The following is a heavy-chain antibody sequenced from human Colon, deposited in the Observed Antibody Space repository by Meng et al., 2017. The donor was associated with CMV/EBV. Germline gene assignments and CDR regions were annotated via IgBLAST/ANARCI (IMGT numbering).Heavy chain of an antibody. CDR1: GFTLSTYS. CDR3: ARRNFYYFVTGNGPFDL. CDR2: ITAGSNVM. D-gene: IGHD3-9*01. J-gene: IGHJ4*02. V-gene: IGHV3-48*04. Sequence: GGSLEISWVGSGFTLSTYSMSWVRQAPGKGLEWVSSITAGSNVMNYADSVKGRFTISRDNAQSSVFLQIINLRAEDTAVYYCARRNFYYFVTGNGPFDLWGQGTLVTVSS.